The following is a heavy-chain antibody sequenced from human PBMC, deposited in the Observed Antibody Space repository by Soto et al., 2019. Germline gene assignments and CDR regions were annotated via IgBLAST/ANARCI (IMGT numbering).Heavy chain of an antibody. J-gene: IGHJ6*02. CDR3: ARESMPGGDYGMDV. Sequence: QVQLVASGGGVVQPGRSLRLSCAASGFTFSSYAMHWVRQAPGKGLEWVAVISYDGSNKYYADSVKGRFTISRDNSKNTLYLQMNSLRAEDTAVYYCARESMPGGDYGMDVWGQGTTVTVSS. CDR2: ISYDGSNK. D-gene: IGHD3-16*01. V-gene: IGHV3-30-3*01. CDR1: GFTFSSYA.